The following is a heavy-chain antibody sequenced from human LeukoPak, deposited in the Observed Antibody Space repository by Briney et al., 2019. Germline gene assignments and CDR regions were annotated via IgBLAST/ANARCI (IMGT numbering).Heavy chain of an antibody. CDR3: ARGLSGYASSLGY. CDR1: GFTFSSNA. Sequence: GGSLSFSCAASGFTFSSNAMSWDRQAPGKGPAWVSAPSGRGGSTYYADSVKGRFTISRDNSKNTLYLQMNSLRAEDTAVYYCARGLSGYASSLGYWGQGTLVTVSS. CDR2: PSGRGGST. V-gene: IGHV3-23*01. D-gene: IGHD6-6*01. J-gene: IGHJ4*02.